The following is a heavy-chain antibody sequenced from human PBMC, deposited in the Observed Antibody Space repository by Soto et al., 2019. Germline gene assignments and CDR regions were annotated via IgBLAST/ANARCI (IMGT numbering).Heavy chain of an antibody. D-gene: IGHD7-27*01. V-gene: IGHV4-59*11. CDR1: GGSISNHY. CDR2: SYYNGNT. J-gene: IGHJ4*02. Sequence: QVQLQESGPGLVKPSETLSLTCTVSGGSISNHYWSWIRQPPGKGLEWIGYSYYNGNTNYNPSPKSRVTMSVDTSKNQISLRLSFVTAADTAVYYCARANWYSEYWGQGTLVTVSS. CDR3: ARANWYSEY.